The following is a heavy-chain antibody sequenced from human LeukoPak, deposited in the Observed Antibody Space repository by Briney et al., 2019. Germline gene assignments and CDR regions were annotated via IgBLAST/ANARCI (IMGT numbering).Heavy chain of an antibody. J-gene: IGHJ6*03. D-gene: IGHD5-18*01. Sequence: PSETLSLTCTVSGGSISSSSYYWGWIRQAPGKGLEWVANIKQDGSEKYYVDSVKGRFTISRDNAKNSLYLQMNSLRAEDTAVYYCARGPPNSGYSYGLYYYYYYYMDVWGKGTTVTISS. V-gene: IGHV3-7*01. CDR3: ARGPPNSGYSYGLYYYYYYYMDV. CDR2: IKQDGSEK. CDR1: GGSISSSSYY.